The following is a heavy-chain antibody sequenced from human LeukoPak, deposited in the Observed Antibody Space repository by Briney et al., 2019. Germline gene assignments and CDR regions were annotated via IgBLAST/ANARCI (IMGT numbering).Heavy chain of an antibody. D-gene: IGHD2-21*01. Sequence: GGSLRLSXAASGFTFSSHAMSWVRQAPGKGLEWVAAISGSGGSTYYADSVKGRFTISRDNSKNTLYLQMNSLRAEDTAVYYCAKFLPTHIVVANYYFDYWGQGTLVTVSS. J-gene: IGHJ4*02. CDR3: AKFLPTHIVVANYYFDY. CDR2: ISGSGGST. V-gene: IGHV3-23*01. CDR1: GFTFSSHA.